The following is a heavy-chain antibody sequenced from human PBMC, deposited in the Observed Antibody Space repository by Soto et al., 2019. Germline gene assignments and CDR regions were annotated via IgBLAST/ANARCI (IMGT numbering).Heavy chain of an antibody. D-gene: IGHD3-3*01. J-gene: IGHJ6*04. Sequence: ASVKVSCKASGGTFSSYAISWVRQAPGQGLEWMGGIIPIFGTANYAQKFQGRVTITGNESTSTAYMELSSLRSEDTAVYYCARAISIFGVVAGMDVWGKGTTVTVSS. CDR2: IIPIFGTA. CDR1: GGTFSSYA. V-gene: IGHV1-69*13. CDR3: ARAISIFGVVAGMDV.